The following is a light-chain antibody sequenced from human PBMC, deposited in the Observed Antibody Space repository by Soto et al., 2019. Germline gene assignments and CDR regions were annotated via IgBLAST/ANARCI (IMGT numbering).Light chain of an antibody. CDR2: DVS. CDR3: SSYTSSSTGVV. J-gene: IGLJ2*01. CDR1: SSDVGGYNY. Sequence: QSVLTQPASVSGSPGQSITISCTGTSSDVGGYNYVSWYQQHPGKAPKLMIYDVSNRPSGVSNRCSGSKSGNTASLTISGLQAEDEADYYCSSYTSSSTGVVFGGGTKLTVL. V-gene: IGLV2-14*01.